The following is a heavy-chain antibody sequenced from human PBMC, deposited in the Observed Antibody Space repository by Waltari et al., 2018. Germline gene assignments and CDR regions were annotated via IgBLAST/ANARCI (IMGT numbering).Heavy chain of an antibody. CDR3: ARGSNEDLTYYYYMDV. CDR2: ISSSSSYI. V-gene: IGHV3-21*01. D-gene: IGHD1-1*01. Sequence: EVQLVESGGGLVKPGGSLRLSCAASGFTFSSYSMNWVRQAPGKGLEWVSSISSSSSYIYYADSVKGRFTISRDNAKNSLYLQMNSLRAEDTAVYYCARGSNEDLTYYYYMDVWGKGTTVTVSS. J-gene: IGHJ6*03. CDR1: GFTFSSYS.